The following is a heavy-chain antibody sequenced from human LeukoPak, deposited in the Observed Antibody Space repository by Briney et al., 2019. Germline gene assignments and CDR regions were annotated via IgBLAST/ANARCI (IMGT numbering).Heavy chain of an antibody. CDR1: GYSFTSYA. CDR2: INAGNGNT. D-gene: IGHD4-17*01. Sequence: GASVKVSCKASGYSFTSYAIHWVRQAPGQRLKWMGWINAGNGNTKYSQEFQGRVTITRDTSASTAYMELSSLTSEDMAVYYCARGKIKPLTYGDCVYWFDPWGQGTLVTVSS. J-gene: IGHJ5*02. CDR3: ARGKIKPLTYGDCVYWFDP. V-gene: IGHV1-3*03.